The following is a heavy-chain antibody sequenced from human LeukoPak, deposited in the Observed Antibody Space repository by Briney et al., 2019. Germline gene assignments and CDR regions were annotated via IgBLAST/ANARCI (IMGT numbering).Heavy chain of an antibody. J-gene: IGHJ5*02. CDR3: AREVGRITIFGVVHKRFDP. CDR2: INHSGST. V-gene: IGHV4-34*01. CDR1: GGSFSGYY. D-gene: IGHD3-3*01. Sequence: PSETLSLTCAVYGGSFSGYYWSWIRQPPGKGLEWIGEINHSGSTNYNPSLKSRVTISVDTSKNQFSLKLGSVTAADTAVYYCAREVGRITIFGVVHKRFDPWGQGTLVTVSS.